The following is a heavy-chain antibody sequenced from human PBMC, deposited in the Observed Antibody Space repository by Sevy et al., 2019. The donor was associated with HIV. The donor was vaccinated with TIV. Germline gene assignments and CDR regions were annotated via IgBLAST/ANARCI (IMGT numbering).Heavy chain of an antibody. CDR1: GLRFSNYN. V-gene: IGHV3-21*01. Sequence: GGSLRLSCAASGLRFSNYNMNWVRQAPGQGLEWVACISNSSSYIYYVDSVKGRFTISRDNAKYSLYLQMNSLRAEDTAVYYCASEKEQLVLWPYYGMDVWGQGTTVTVSS. D-gene: IGHD6-13*01. CDR3: ASEKEQLVLWPYYGMDV. J-gene: IGHJ6*02. CDR2: ISNSSSYI.